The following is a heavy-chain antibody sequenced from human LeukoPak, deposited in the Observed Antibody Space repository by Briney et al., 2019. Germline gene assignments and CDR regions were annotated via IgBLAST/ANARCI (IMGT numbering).Heavy chain of an antibody. CDR1: GGSISSYY. D-gene: IGHD6-19*01. J-gene: IGHJ4*02. CDR3: ARLYGWD. Sequence: SETLSLTCTVSGGSISSYYWSWVRQPLGKGLEWIGYIYHSGSTNYNPSLKSRVTISVDTSKNQFSLKLSSVTAADTAVYYCARLYGWDWGQGTLVTVSS. V-gene: IGHV4-59*08. CDR2: IYHSGST.